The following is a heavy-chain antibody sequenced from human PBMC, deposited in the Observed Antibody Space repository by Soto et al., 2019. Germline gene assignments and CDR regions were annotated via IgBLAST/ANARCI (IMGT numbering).Heavy chain of an antibody. CDR2: ISSSSSYI. V-gene: IGHV3-21*01. CDR1: GLTFSSYS. Sequence: PGGSLRLACAASGLTFSSYSMNWVRQAPGKGLEWVSSISSSSSYIYYADSVKGRFTISRDHAKNSLYLQMNSLRAEDTAVYYCARYSSSSSYYYGMDVWGQGTTVTVSS. CDR3: ARYSSSSSYYYGMDV. D-gene: IGHD6-6*01. J-gene: IGHJ6*02.